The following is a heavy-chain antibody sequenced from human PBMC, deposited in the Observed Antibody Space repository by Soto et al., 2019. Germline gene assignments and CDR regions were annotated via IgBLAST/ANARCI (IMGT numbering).Heavy chain of an antibody. CDR1: GFTFSNNG. V-gene: IGHV3-30*18. J-gene: IGHJ4*02. Sequence: QVQLVESGGGVVQPGRSLRLSCAASGFTFSNNGMHWVRQAPGRGLEWVAAISFDESDKYYAASVKGRFTISRDNSKNALNLEMNSLRPEDTGVYFCAKDLSANVHHFDHWGQGNLVTVSS. CDR2: ISFDESDK. CDR3: AKDLSANVHHFDH.